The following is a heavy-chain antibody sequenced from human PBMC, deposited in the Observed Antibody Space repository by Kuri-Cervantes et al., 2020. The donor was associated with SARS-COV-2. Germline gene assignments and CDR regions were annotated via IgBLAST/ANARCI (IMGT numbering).Heavy chain of an antibody. CDR3: ARDGVVVVPAAIGVGALPFGPALYYYYYMDV. V-gene: IGHV1-2*02. J-gene: IGHJ6*03. Sequence: ASVKVSCKASGYTFTGYYMHWVRQAPGQGLEWMGWINPNSGGTNYAQKFQGRVTMTTDTSTSTAYMGLRSLRSDDTAVYYCARDGVVVVPAAIGVGALPFGPALYYYYYMDVWGKGTTVTVSS. D-gene: IGHD2-2*01. CDR2: INPNSGGT. CDR1: GYTFTGYY.